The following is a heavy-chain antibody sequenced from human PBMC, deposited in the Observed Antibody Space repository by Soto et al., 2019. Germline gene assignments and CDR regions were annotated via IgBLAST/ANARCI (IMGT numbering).Heavy chain of an antibody. CDR1: GFTFSSYS. Sequence: GGSLRLSCAASGFTFSSYSMNWVRQAPGKGLEWVSYISSSSSTIYYADSVKGRFTISRDNAKNSLYLQMNSLRAEDTAVYYCARTKVVPAAPAGYYMDVWGKGTTVTVSS. D-gene: IGHD2-2*01. CDR3: ARTKVVPAAPAGYYMDV. CDR2: ISSSSSTI. V-gene: IGHV3-48*01. J-gene: IGHJ6*03.